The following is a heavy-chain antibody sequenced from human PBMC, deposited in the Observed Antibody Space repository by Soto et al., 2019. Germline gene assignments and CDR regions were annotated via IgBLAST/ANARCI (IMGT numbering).Heavy chain of an antibody. CDR3: ARDLRGYSNWFHP. Sequence: ASVKVSCKTSGYTFNDYYMHWVRQAPGQGLEWLGWINPNSGTTDYAQNFQGRVTLTADTSINTTYMQLSSLASGDTAIYYCARDLRGYSNWFHPWGQGTLVTVSS. J-gene: IGHJ5*02. CDR2: INPNSGTT. V-gene: IGHV1-2*02. D-gene: IGHD3-22*01. CDR1: GYTFNDYY.